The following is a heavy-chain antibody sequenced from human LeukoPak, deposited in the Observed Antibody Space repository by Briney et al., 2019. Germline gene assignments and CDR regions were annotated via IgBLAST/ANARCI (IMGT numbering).Heavy chain of an antibody. CDR1: GGSISSSSYY. V-gene: IGHV4-39*01. CDR3: ARRRWELSAFDI. D-gene: IGHD1-26*01. CDR2: IYYSGST. Sequence: SETLSLTCTVSGGSISSSSYYWGWIRQPPGKGLEWIGSIYYSGSTYYNPSLKSRVTISVDTSKNQFSLKLSPVTAADTAVYYCARRRWELSAFDIWGQGTMVTVSS. J-gene: IGHJ3*02.